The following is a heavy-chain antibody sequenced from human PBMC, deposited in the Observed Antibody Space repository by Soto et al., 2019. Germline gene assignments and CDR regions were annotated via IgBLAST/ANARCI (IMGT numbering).Heavy chain of an antibody. CDR3: ARPGIAAAGRNRGWFDP. CDR1: GYTFTSYY. D-gene: IGHD6-13*01. V-gene: IGHV1-46*03. CDR2: INPSGGST. J-gene: IGHJ5*02. Sequence: GASVKVSCKASGYTFTSYYMHWVRQAPGQGLEWMGIINPSGGSTSYAQKFQGRVTMTRDTSTSTVYMELSSLRSEDTAVYYCARPGIAAAGRNRGWFDPWGQGTLVTVSS.